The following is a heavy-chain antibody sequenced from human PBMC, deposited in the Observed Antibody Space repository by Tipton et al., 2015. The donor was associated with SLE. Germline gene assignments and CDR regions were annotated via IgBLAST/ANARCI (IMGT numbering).Heavy chain of an antibody. V-gene: IGHV3-11*04. Sequence: SLRLSCAASGFTFSDYYMNWIRQAPGKGLEWVSYISSTGSTIYYADSVKGRFTISRDNAKNSLYLQMNSLRAEDTAVYYCAREWTTRSFDPWGQGTLVTVSS. D-gene: IGHD1-14*01. J-gene: IGHJ5*02. CDR2: ISSTGSTI. CDR1: GFTFSDYY. CDR3: AREWTTRSFDP.